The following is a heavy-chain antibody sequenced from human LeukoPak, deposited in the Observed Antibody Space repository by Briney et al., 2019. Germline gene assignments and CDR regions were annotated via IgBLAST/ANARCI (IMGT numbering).Heavy chain of an antibody. CDR1: GFTFSSYS. CDR3: ARDFGYGDYGWFDP. D-gene: IGHD4-17*01. J-gene: IGHJ5*02. CDR2: IRSSSSYI. V-gene: IGHV3-21*01. Sequence: GGSLRLSCAASGFTFSSYSMNWVRQAPGKGLEWVSSIRSSSSYIYYADSVKGRFTISRDNAKNSLYLQMNSLRAEDTAVYYCARDFGYGDYGWFDPWGQGTLVTVSS.